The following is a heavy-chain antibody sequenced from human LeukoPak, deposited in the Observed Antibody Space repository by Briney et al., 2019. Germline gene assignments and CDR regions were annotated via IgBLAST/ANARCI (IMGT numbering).Heavy chain of an antibody. CDR3: AKGILVGAFWSGYQTIDY. J-gene: IGHJ4*02. Sequence: GGSLRLSCAASGFTFSSYAMSWVRQAPGKGLEWFSAISGSGGSTYYADSVKGRFTISRDNSKNTLYLQMNSLRAEDTAVYYCAKGILVGAFWSGYQTIDYWGQGTLVTVSS. CDR1: GFTFSSYA. V-gene: IGHV3-23*01. CDR2: ISGSGGST. D-gene: IGHD3-3*01.